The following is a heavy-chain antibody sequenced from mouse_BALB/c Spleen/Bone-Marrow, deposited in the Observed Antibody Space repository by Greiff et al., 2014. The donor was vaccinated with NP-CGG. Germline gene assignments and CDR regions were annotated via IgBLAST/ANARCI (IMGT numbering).Heavy chain of an antibody. V-gene: IGHV3-1*02. CDR3: SRFDGTYAMDY. CDR1: DYSITSGYS. Sequence: EVQLQQSGPDLVQPSQSLSLTCTVTDYSITSGYSWHWIRQFPGNKLEWMGFIHYSGSTNYNPSLKSRISITRDTSKIQFFLQLNSVTTDDTATYYCSRFDGTYAMDYWGQGTSVTVSS. J-gene: IGHJ4*01. CDR2: IHYSGST. D-gene: IGHD2-1*01.